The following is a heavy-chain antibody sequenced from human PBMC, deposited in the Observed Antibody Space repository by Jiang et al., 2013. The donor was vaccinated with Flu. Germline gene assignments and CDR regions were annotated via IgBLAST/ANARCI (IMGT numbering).Heavy chain of an antibody. V-gene: IGHV1-24*01. J-gene: IGHJ6*02. CDR1: GYTLTELF. D-gene: IGHD3-22*01. Sequence: SGAEVKKPGASVKVSCKVSGYTLTELFMHWVRQPPGKGLEWMGGFDPEEGETLYAQKFQGRVTVTEDTSTDTAYMELSCLRSEDTAVYYCATGRDYYDSNGYYRRNYQGMDVWGQGTTVTVSS. CDR2: FDPEEGET. CDR3: ATGRDYYDSNGYYRRNYQGMDV.